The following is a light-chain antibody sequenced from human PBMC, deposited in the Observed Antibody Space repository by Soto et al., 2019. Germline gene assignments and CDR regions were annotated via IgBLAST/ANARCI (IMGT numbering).Light chain of an antibody. J-gene: IGLJ2*01. CDR2: GNI. V-gene: IGLV1-40*01. CDR3: QSYDSSLSVVV. Sequence: TGXSSNIGAGYDLHWYQQLPGTAPKLLIYGNINRPSGVPDRFSGSKSGSSASLTITGLQAEDEADYYCQSYDSSLSVVVFGGGTKVTVL. CDR1: SSNIGAGYD.